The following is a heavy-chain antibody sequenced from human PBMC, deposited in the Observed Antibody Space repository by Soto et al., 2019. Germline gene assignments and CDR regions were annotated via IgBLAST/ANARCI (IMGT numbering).Heavy chain of an antibody. CDR1: GGSISSYY. CDR2: IYYSGST. D-gene: IGHD5-18*01. J-gene: IGHJ4*02. Sequence: SETLSLTCTVSGGSISSYYWSWIRQPPGKGLEWIGYIYYSGSTNYNPSLKSRVTISVDTSKNQFSLKLSSVTAADTAVYYCASGGYSYGYEFNYWGQGTLVTVSS. CDR3: ASGGYSYGYEFNY. V-gene: IGHV4-59*01.